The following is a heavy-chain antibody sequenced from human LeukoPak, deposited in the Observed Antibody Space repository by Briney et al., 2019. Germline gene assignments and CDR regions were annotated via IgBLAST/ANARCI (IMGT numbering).Heavy chain of an antibody. V-gene: IGHV4-59*01. Sequence: SETLSLTCTVSGGSISSYYWSWIRQPPGKGLEWIGYIYYSGSTNHNPSLKSRVTISVDTSKNQFSLKLSSVTAADTAVYYCARVSGFWSGYPNWFDHWGQGTLVTVSS. CDR1: GGSISSYY. CDR3: ARVSGFWSGYPNWFDH. J-gene: IGHJ5*02. D-gene: IGHD3-3*01. CDR2: IYYSGST.